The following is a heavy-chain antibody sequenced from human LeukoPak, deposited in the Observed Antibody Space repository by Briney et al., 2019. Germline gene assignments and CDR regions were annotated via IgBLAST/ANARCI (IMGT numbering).Heavy chain of an antibody. Sequence: GGSLRLSCAASGFTFSSYGMHWVRQAPGKGLEWVAFIRYDGSNKYYADSVKGRFTISRDNYKNTLYLQMNSLRAEDTAVYYCAKPFCSGGSCYFDYWGQGTLVTVSS. V-gene: IGHV3-30*02. CDR1: GFTFSSYG. J-gene: IGHJ4*02. D-gene: IGHD2-15*01. CDR3: AKPFCSGGSCYFDY. CDR2: IRYDGSNK.